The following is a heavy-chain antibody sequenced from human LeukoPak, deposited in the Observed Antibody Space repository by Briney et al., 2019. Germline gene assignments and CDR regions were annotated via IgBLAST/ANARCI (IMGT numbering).Heavy chain of an antibody. CDR1: GGSISSYY. J-gene: IGHJ4*02. V-gene: IGHV4-59*01. CDR3: ARGIVGATHFDY. CDR2: IYYSGST. D-gene: IGHD1-26*01. Sequence: SETLSLTCTVSGGSISSYYWSWIRQPPGKGLEWIGYIYYSGSTNYNPSLKSRVTISVDTSKTQFSLKLSSVTAADTAVYYCARGIVGATHFDYWGQGTLVTVSS.